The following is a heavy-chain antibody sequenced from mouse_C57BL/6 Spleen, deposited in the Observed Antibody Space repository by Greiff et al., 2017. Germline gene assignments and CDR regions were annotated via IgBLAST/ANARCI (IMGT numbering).Heavy chain of an antibody. CDR2: IRLKSDNYAT. J-gene: IGHJ1*03. CDR1: GFTFSNYW. V-gene: IGHV6-3*01. Sequence: EVQLVESGGGLVQPGGSMKLSCVASGFTFSNYWMNWVRQSPEKGLEWVAQIRLKSDNYATHYAESVKGRFTISRDDSKSSVYLQMNNLRAEDTGIYYCTGGGYYPYWYFDVWGTGTTVTVSS. CDR3: TGGGYYPYWYFDV. D-gene: IGHD2-3*01.